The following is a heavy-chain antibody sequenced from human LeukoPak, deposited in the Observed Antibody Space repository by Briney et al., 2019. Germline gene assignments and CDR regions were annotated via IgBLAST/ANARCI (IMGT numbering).Heavy chain of an antibody. D-gene: IGHD3-16*02. J-gene: IGHJ3*02. CDR2: IIPIFGTA. CDR1: GGTFSSYA. V-gene: IGHV1-69*13. CDR3: ARGKKSLGELSLGAFDI. Sequence: ASVKVSCKPSGGTFSSYAISWVRQAPGQGLEWMGGIIPIFGTANYAQKFQGRVTITADESTSTAYMELSSLRSEDTAVYYCARGKKSLGELSLGAFDIWGKGTMVTVSS.